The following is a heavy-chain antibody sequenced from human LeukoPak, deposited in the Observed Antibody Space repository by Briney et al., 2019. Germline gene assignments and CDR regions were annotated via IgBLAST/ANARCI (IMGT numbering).Heavy chain of an antibody. J-gene: IGHJ4*02. Sequence: SVKVSRKASGGTFSSYAISWVRQAPGQGLEWMGRIIPILGIANYAQKFQGRVTITADKSTSTAYMELSSLRSEDTAVYYCASSARVGATRGFDYWGQGTLVTVSS. CDR3: ASSARVGATRGFDY. CDR1: GGTFSSYA. D-gene: IGHD1-26*01. CDR2: IIPILGIA. V-gene: IGHV1-69*04.